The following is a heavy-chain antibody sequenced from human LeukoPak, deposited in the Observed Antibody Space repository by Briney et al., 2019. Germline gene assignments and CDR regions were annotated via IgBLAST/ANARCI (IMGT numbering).Heavy chain of an antibody. D-gene: IGHD6-19*01. CDR2: ISISSSTL. CDR3: ARSSVGWHDY. J-gene: IGHJ4*02. V-gene: IGHV3-48*01. CDR1: GFTFSSYA. Sequence: GGSLRLSCAASGFTFSSYALNWVRQAPGKGLEWVSYISISSSTLYYTDSVKGRFTISRDNSKNTLYLQMNSLRAEDTAVYYCARSSVGWHDYWGQGTLVTVSS.